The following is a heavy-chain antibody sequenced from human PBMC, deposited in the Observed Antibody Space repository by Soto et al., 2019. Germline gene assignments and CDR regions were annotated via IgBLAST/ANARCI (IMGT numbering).Heavy chain of an antibody. CDR3: AKGGPVWGAADF. V-gene: IGHV3-21*02. Sequence: EVQLGESGGGLVKPGGSLRLSCAASGFSFSSYSINWVRQTPGKGLEWVSCISSSGSDIYYADSAKGRFTISRDNTKNSVFLQMNSLRAEDTAVYYCAKGGPVWGAADFWGQGTPVTVSS. J-gene: IGHJ4*02. CDR2: ISSSGSDI. CDR1: GFSFSSYS. D-gene: IGHD3-16*01.